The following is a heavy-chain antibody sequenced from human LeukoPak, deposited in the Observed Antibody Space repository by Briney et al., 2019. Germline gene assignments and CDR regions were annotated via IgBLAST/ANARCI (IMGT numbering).Heavy chain of an antibody. V-gene: IGHV4-4*07. D-gene: IGHD1-26*01. J-gene: IGHJ4*02. CDR1: GGSISSYY. Sequence: SETLSLTCTVSGGSISSYYWSWVRQPAGQPAGKGLEWIGRFYTRGRTDYNPSLKGRVTKSVDTSKNQFSLKLSSVTAGDTAVYYCANGGNSGSYFEDWGQGTLVTVSS. CDR2: FYTRGRT. CDR3: ANGGNSGSYFED.